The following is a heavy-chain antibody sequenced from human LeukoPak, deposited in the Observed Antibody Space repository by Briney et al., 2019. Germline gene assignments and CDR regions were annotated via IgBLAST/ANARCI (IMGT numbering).Heavy chain of an antibody. D-gene: IGHD1-26*01. CDR3: TTSIVGATGRRVYDYGMDV. J-gene: IGHJ6*02. V-gene: IGHV3-53*01. CDR1: GFTVSSNY. CDR2: IHSGGST. Sequence: GGSLRLSCAASGFTVSSNYMSWVRQAPGKGLEWVSVIHSGGSTYYADSVKGRFTISRDDSKNTLYLQMNSLKTEDTAVYYCTTSIVGATGRRVYDYGMDVWGQGTTVTVSS.